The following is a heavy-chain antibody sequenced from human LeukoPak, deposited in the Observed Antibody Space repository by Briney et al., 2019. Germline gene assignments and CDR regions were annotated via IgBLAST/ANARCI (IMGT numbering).Heavy chain of an antibody. Sequence: GRSLRLSCAASGFTFSSYAMHWVRQAPGKGLEWVSSISSSSSYIYYADSVKGRFTISRDNSKNTLYLQMNSLRAEDTAVYYCAKDLRLGLTVRFWGQGTLVTVSS. CDR3: AKDLRLGLTVRF. J-gene: IGHJ4*02. CDR1: GFTFSSYA. V-gene: IGHV3-21*04. D-gene: IGHD3-22*01. CDR2: ISSSSSYI.